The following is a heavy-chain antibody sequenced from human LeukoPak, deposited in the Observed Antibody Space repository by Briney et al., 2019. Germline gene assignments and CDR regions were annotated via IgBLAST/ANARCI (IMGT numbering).Heavy chain of an antibody. CDR1: SGSITSYY. J-gene: IGHJ4*02. D-gene: IGHD3-22*01. Sequence: KPSETLSLTCIVSSGSITSYYWGWIRQPPGKGLEWIGYIYYSGSTKYNPSLKSRVTISVDTTKNQFSLKLSSVTAADTAVYYCARQDSSGYYSPFDYWGQGTLVTVSS. CDR2: IYYSGST. V-gene: IGHV4-59*01. CDR3: ARQDSSGYYSPFDY.